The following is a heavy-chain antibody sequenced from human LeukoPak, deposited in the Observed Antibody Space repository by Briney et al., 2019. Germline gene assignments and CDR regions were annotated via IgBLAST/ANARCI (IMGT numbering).Heavy chain of an antibody. V-gene: IGHV1-46*01. CDR2: IIRSGGST. CDR3: ARVLEGRYYLGMDV. D-gene: IGHD3-3*01. J-gene: IGHJ6*04. Sequence: ALVKVSCKASGYTFTSYYIHRVRQAPGHRLEWMGIIIRSGGSTSYAQKFQGRVTMTRNMTTSTVYMELSSLRSEDTAVYYCARVLEGRYYLGMDVWGKGTTVTVSS. CDR1: GYTFTSYY.